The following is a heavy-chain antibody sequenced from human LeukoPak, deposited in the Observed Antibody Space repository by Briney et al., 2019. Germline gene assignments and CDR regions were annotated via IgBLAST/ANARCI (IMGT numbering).Heavy chain of an antibody. J-gene: IGHJ5*02. CDR1: GFTFSSYA. CDR2: ISSNGGST. D-gene: IGHD6-13*01. Sequence: GGSLRLSCSASGFTFSSYAMHWVRQAPGKGLKYVSAISSNGGSTYYADSVKGRFTISRDNSKNTLYLQMSSLRAEDTAVYYCVRDRIAAAGNWFDPWGQGTLVTVSS. CDR3: VRDRIAAAGNWFDP. V-gene: IGHV3-64D*06.